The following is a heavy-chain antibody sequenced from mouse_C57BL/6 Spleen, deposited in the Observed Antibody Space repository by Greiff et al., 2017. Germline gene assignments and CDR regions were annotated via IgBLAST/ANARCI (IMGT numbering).Heavy chain of an antibody. D-gene: IGHD2-12*01. Sequence: QVQLQQPGAELVRPGSSVKLSCKASGYTFTSYWMHWVKQRPIQGLEWIGNIDPSDSETHYNQKFKDKATLTVDKSSSTAYMQLSSLTTEDSAVYYCASYDAAWFAYWGQGTLVTVSA. CDR1: GYTFTSYW. CDR3: ASYDAAWFAY. J-gene: IGHJ3*01. V-gene: IGHV1-52*01. CDR2: IDPSDSET.